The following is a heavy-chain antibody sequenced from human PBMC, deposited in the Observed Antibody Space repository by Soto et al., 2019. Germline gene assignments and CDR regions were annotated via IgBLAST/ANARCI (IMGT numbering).Heavy chain of an antibody. CDR1: GGSISSSSYY. J-gene: IGHJ6*02. D-gene: IGHD3-9*01. CDR3: ARHAYYDILTGYYIYYYYYGMDV. CDR2: IYYSGST. Sequence: QLQLQESGPGLVKPSETLSLTCTVSGGSISSSSYYWGWIRQPPGKGLEWIGSIYYSGSTYYNPSLKSRVTISVDTSKNQFSLKLSSVTAADTAVYYCARHAYYDILTGYYIYYYYYGMDVWGQGTTVTVSS. V-gene: IGHV4-39*01.